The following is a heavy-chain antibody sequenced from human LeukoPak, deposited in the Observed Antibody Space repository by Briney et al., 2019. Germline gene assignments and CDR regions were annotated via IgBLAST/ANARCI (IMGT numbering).Heavy chain of an antibody. CDR3: AHRRNYYDSGTLDY. D-gene: IGHD3-22*01. CDR1: GFSLSTRGVG. Sequence: SGPTLVKPTQTLTLTCTFSGFSLSTRGVGVGWIRQPSGKALEWLALIYWDDDRRYSPSLRSRLTVTKDTSKNQVVLTVTNMDPVDTATYYCAHRRNYYDSGTLDYWGQGTLVTVSS. V-gene: IGHV2-5*02. J-gene: IGHJ4*02. CDR2: IYWDDDR.